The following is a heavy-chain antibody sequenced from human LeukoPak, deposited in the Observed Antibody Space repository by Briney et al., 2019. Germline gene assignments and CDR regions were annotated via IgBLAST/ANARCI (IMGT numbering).Heavy chain of an antibody. Sequence: KASETLSLTCTISGDSINSYHWSWLRQPPGKGLEWIGYIYHSGSTYYNPSLKSRVTMSVDRSKNQFSLKLSSVTAADTAVYFCARAPMAADGEEYFDLWGRGTLVTVSS. CDR1: GDSINSYH. J-gene: IGHJ2*01. D-gene: IGHD6-13*01. CDR3: ARAPMAADGEEYFDL. CDR2: IYHSGST. V-gene: IGHV4-59*12.